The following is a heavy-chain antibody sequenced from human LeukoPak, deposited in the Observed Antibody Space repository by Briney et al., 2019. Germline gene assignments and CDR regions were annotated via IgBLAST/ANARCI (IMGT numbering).Heavy chain of an antibody. CDR1: GFTFSTYS. V-gene: IGHV3-21*06. CDR2: ISSGSSYI. CDR3: ARDIVDRYEYLQH. J-gene: IGHJ1*01. Sequence: GGSLRLSCAASGFTFSTYSMNWVRQAPGKGLEWVSSISSGSSYIYYADSVKGRFTISRDNAKNSMYLQMNSLRAEDTAVYYYARDIVDRYEYLQHWGQGTLVTVSS. D-gene: IGHD3-16*02.